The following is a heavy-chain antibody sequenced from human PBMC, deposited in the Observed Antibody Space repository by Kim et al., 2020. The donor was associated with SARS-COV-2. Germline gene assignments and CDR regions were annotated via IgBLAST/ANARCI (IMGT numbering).Heavy chain of an antibody. D-gene: IGHD3-9*01. Sequence: GGSLRLSCAASGFIVSSHYMSWVRQAPGTGLEWVSVIYSGGITYYADSVKGRFTVSRDNPKNTLYLQMDSLRADDTAVYYCAGVLTGSPGYYFDNWGQGSLVTAS. CDR2: IYSGGIT. CDR1: GFIVSSHY. J-gene: IGHJ4*02. CDR3: AGVLTGSPGYYFDN. V-gene: IGHV3-53*01.